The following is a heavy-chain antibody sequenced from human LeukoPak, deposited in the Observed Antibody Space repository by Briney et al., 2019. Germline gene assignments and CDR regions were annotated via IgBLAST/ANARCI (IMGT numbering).Heavy chain of an antibody. J-gene: IGHJ4*02. CDR1: GYIFTNYY. CDR3: ARWRIAALAFDY. D-gene: IGHD6-6*01. CDR2: INPSGDNR. V-gene: IGHV1-46*01. Sequence: ASVKVSCKASGYIFTNYYIHWVRQAPGQGLEWMGIINPSGDNRNYAQKLQGRVTVTRDISTSTVYMELSSLRSEDTAVYYCARWRIAALAFDYWGQGTLVTVSS.